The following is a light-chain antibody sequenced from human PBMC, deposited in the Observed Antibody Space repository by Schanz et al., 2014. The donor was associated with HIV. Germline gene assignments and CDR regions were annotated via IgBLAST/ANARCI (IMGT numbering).Light chain of an antibody. V-gene: IGLV2-8*01. CDR3: SSYAGDRKLI. CDR1: SSDVGYYND. CDR2: EVN. J-gene: IGLJ2*01. Sequence: QSALTQPPSASGSPGQSVTISCTGTSSDVGYYNDVSWYQQHPDKAPKLLIYEVNRRPSGVPDRFSGSKSGNTASLTVSGLQAEDEADYYCSSYAGDRKLIFGGGTKLTVL.